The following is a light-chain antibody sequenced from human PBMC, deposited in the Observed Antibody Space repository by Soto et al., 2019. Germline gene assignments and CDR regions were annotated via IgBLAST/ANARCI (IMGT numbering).Light chain of an antibody. Sequence: EIVLTQSPGTLSLSPGERATLSCRASQGVTSSYLAWYQQKPGQAPRLVIYGASTRATGIPDRFSGSGSGTDFTLTISRREPEDFPVYYCQQSRTLGQGTNVDIK. J-gene: IGKJ1*01. CDR3: QQSRT. V-gene: IGKV3-20*01. CDR1: QGVTSSY. CDR2: GAS.